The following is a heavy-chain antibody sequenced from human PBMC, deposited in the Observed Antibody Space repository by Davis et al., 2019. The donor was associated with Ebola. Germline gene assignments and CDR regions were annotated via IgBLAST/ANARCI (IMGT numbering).Heavy chain of an antibody. V-gene: IGHV4-59*08. CDR3: ARVGGIVGATEGRD. Sequence: SETLSLTCTVSSGSISSNYWSWIRQPPGKGLEWIGYIYYSGSTNYNPSLKSRVTISVDTSKNQFSLKLSSVTAADTAVYYCARVGGIVGATEGRDWGQGTLVTVSS. D-gene: IGHD1-26*01. CDR2: IYYSGST. J-gene: IGHJ4*02. CDR1: SGSISSNY.